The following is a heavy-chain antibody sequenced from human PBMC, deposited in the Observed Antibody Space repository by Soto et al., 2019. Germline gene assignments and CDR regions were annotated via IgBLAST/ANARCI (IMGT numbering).Heavy chain of an antibody. V-gene: IGHV3-30*18. CDR3: AKDRRAGEMATITRFGYFDY. D-gene: IGHD5-12*01. CDR1: GFTFSSYG. CDR2: ISYDGSNK. Sequence: PGGSLRLSCAASGFTFSSYGMHWVRQAPGKGLEWVAVISYDGSNKYYADSVKGRFTISRDNSKNTLYLQMNSLRAEDTAVYYCAKDRRAGEMATITRFGYFDYWGQGTLVTVSS. J-gene: IGHJ4*02.